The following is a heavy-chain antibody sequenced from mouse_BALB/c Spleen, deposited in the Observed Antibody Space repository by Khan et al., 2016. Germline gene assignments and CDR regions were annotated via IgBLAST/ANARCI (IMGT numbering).Heavy chain of an antibody. Sequence: QVQLQQSGAELAKPGASVKMSCKASGYTFTSYWMHWVKQRPGQGLEWIGYINPSTGYTEYNQKFKDKATLTADKSSSTAYMQLSSLTSEDSAVXYDARRDYGNPAWFAYWGQGTLVTVSA. CDR3: ARRDYGNPAWFAY. CDR2: INPSTGYT. J-gene: IGHJ3*01. V-gene: IGHV1-7*01. D-gene: IGHD2-1*01. CDR1: GYTFTSYW.